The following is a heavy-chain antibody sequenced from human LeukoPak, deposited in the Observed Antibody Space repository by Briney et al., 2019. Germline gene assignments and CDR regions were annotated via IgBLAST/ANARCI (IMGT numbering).Heavy chain of an antibody. CDR2: INPSGGST. D-gene: IGHD3-10*01. CDR3: ARGRYYYGSGSYYNGRLDY. CDR1: GYTFTSHY. Sequence: ASVKVSCKASGYTFTSHYMHWVRQAPGQGLEWMGVINPSGGSTSYAQNFQGRVTLTSDTSTSTVYMDLSSLRSEDTAVYYCARGRYYYGSGSYYNGRLDYWGLGTLVTVSS. J-gene: IGHJ4*02. V-gene: IGHV1-46*01.